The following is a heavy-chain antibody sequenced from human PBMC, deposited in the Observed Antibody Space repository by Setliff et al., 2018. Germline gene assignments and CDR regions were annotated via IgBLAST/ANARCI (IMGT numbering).Heavy chain of an antibody. CDR3: TSMGTTRDY. J-gene: IGHJ4*02. V-gene: IGHV4-59*11. CDR2: IYYSGGT. D-gene: IGHD1-26*01. CDR1: GGSISSHY. Sequence: SETLSLTCTVSGGSISSHYWSWIRQPPGKGLEWIGYIYYSGGTNYNPSLKSRVTISVDTSKNQFSLKLSSVTAADTAVYYCTSMGTTRDYWGQGTLVTVSS.